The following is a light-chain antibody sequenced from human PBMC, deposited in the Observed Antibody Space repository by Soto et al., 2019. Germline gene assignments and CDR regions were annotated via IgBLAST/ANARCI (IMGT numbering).Light chain of an antibody. J-gene: IGKJ1*01. V-gene: IGKV3-20*01. Sequence: EIVLTQSPGTLSLSPGEGATLSCRASQSVGSNYLAWYQQKPGQPPRLLIYGASSRATGIPDRFSGSGSGKDFTLTISRREPEDFAVFTGQKYGRPLDTFGKGPKVDTK. CDR2: GAS. CDR1: QSVGSNY. CDR3: QKYGRPLDT.